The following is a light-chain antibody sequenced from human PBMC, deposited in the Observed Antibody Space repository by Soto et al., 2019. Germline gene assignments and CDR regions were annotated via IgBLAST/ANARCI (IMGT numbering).Light chain of an antibody. Sequence: QSALTQPPSASGSPGQSVAISCTGTSSDVGGYNFVSWYQQHPGKAPKLIIYEVTKRPSGVPDRFSGSKSGNTASLTVSGLQAEDEADYYCCSYAGNNIYVFGTGTKLTVL. CDR2: EVT. CDR3: CSYAGNNIYV. CDR1: SSDVGGYNF. V-gene: IGLV2-8*01. J-gene: IGLJ1*01.